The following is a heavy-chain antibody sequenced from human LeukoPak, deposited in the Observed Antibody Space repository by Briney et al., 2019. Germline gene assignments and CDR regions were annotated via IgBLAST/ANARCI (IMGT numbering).Heavy chain of an antibody. CDR1: GFTFSTYA. D-gene: IGHD2-15*01. CDR2: VSESGGST. Sequence: GGSLRLSCVASGFTFSTYAMGWVRQVPGKGLEWVSSVSESGGSTYYADSVKGRFTISRDNSNTLYLQMNSLRVEDTAIYYCAKRATGATGIFYDNWGQGTLVTVSS. CDR3: AKRATGATGIFYDN. V-gene: IGHV3-23*01. J-gene: IGHJ4*02.